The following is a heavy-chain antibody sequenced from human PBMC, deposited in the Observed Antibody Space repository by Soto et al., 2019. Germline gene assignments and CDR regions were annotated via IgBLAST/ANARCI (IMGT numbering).Heavy chain of an antibody. V-gene: IGHV1-18*01. J-gene: IGHJ5*02. D-gene: IGHD2-15*01. CDR1: GYTFTSYG. CDR2: ISAYNGNT. CDR3: ARDLGYCSRGSCYYWFDP. Sequence: GASVKVSCKASGYTFTSYGISWVRQAPGQGLEWMGWISAYNGNTNYAQNLQGRVTMTTDTPTSTAYMELRSLRSDDTAVYYCARDLGYCSRGSCYYWFDPWGQGTLVTVSS.